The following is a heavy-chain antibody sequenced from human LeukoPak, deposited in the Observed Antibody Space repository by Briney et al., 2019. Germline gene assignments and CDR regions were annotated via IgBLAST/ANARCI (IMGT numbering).Heavy chain of an antibody. CDR1: LYSFSMYS. Sequence: ESLKISCKRSLYSFSMYSIASGCQMPGKRLECMGVIYPSDSDTRYSPSFQGQFTISADKSISTAYPQWSNVVASDGAMYYCARRENMVEVPFQHWGQGTLVTVSS. CDR3: ARRENMVEVPFQH. D-gene: IGHD2-15*01. V-gene: IGHV5-51*01. J-gene: IGHJ1*01. CDR2: IYPSDSDT.